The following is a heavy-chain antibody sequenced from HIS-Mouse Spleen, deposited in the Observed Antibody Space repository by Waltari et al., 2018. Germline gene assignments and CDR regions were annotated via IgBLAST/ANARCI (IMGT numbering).Heavy chain of an antibody. V-gene: IGHV3-7*01. CDR2: IKQDGSEK. CDR1: GIIFRSNW. J-gene: IGHJ4*02. D-gene: IGHD1-26*01. CDR3: AREGDSGSYFDY. Sequence: EVQLVESGGGLVKPGGSLRPSCAAAGIIFRSNWMSWVRQDPGKGLEWVANIKQDGSEKYYVDSVKGRFTISRDNAKNSLYLQMNSLRAEDTAVYYCAREGDSGSYFDYWGQGTLVTVSS.